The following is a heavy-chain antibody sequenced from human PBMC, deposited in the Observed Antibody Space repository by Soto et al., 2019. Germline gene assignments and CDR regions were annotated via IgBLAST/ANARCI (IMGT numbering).Heavy chain of an antibody. CDR3: ARENYDSIGWLDH. D-gene: IGHD3-22*01. CDR1: GGSIRNGGYY. J-gene: IGHJ4*02. CDR2: IYYSGST. Sequence: SETLSFTCTVSGGSIRNGGYYWTWIRQHPGKGLEWIGYIYYSGSTYYNPSLKSRVTISIDTSKNQFSLKLSSVTAADTAVYYCARENYDSIGWLDHWGQGTLVTVSS. V-gene: IGHV4-31*03.